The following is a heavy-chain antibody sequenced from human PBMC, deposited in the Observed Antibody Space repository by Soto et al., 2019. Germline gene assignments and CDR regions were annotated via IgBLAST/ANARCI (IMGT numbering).Heavy chain of an antibody. Sequence: PSETLSLTCTVSGGSISSGDYYWSWIRQPPGKGLEWIGYIYYSGSTYYNPSLKSRVTISVDTSKNQFSLKLSSVTAADTAVYYCARGGMTTVTADYWGQGTLVTVSS. D-gene: IGHD4-4*01. CDR2: IYYSGST. J-gene: IGHJ4*02. V-gene: IGHV4-30-4*01. CDR1: GGSISSGDYY. CDR3: ARGGMTTVTADY.